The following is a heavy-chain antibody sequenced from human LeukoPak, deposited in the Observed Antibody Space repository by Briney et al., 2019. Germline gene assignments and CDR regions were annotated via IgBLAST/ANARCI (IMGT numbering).Heavy chain of an antibody. Sequence: PSETLSLTCAVYGGSFSGYYWSWIRQPPGKGLEWIGEINHSGSTNYNPSLKNRVTISVDTSKNQFSLKLSSVTAADTAVYYCARGRGYYYYYYMDVWGKGTTVTVSS. V-gene: IGHV4-34*01. J-gene: IGHJ6*03. D-gene: IGHD1-26*01. CDR1: GGSFSGYY. CDR3: ARGRGYYYYYYMDV. CDR2: INHSGST.